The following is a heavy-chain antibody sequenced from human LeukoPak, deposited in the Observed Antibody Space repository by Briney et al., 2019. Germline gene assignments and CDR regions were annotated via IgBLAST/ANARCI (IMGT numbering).Heavy chain of an antibody. V-gene: IGHV3-23*01. D-gene: IGHD3-22*01. CDR2: ISGSGGST. J-gene: IGHJ4*02. CDR1: GFTFSSYA. CDR3: AKGSNYYYDSSGYWAPFDY. Sequence: GGSLRLSCAASGFTFSSYAMRWVRQAPGKGLEWVSAISGSGGSTYYADSVKGRFTISRDNSKNTLYLQMNSLRAEDTAVYYCAKGSNYYYDSSGYWAPFDYWGKGTLVTVSS.